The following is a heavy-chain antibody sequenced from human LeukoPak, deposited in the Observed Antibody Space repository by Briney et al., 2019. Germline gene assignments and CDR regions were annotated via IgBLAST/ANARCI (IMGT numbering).Heavy chain of an antibody. V-gene: IGHV1-2*04. CDR2: INPNSGGT. CDR3: ARGWRDDSSGYYLLGY. CDR1: GYTFTGYY. D-gene: IGHD3-22*01. J-gene: IGHJ4*02. Sequence: ASVKVSCKASGYTFTGYYMHWVRQAPGQGLEWMGWINPNSGGTNYAQKFQGWVTMTRDTSISTAYMELSRLRSDDTAVYYCARGWRDDSSGYYLLGYWGQGTLVTVSS.